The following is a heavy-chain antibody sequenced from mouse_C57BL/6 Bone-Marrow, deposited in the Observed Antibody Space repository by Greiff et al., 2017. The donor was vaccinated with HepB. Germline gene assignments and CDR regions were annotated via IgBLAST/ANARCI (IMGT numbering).Heavy chain of an antibody. CDR1: GYTFTDYY. CDR3: ASPLSTVVAKRYYFDY. Sequence: DVQLQQSGPVLVKPGASVKMSCKASGYTFTDYYMNWVKQSHGKSLEWIGVINPYNGGTSYNQKFKGKATLTVDKSSSTAYMELNSLTSEDSAVYYCASPLSTVVAKRYYFDYWGQGTTLTVSS. V-gene: IGHV1-19*01. J-gene: IGHJ2*01. CDR2: INPYNGGT. D-gene: IGHD1-1*01.